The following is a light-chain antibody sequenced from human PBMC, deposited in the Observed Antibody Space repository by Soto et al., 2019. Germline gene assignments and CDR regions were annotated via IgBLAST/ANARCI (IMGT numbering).Light chain of an antibody. CDR3: QQGYP. J-gene: IGKJ2*01. CDR2: GAS. V-gene: IGKV3-20*01. CDR1: QSVSSSY. Sequence: EIVLTQSPGTLSLSPGERATLSCRASQSVSSSYLAWYQQKPGQAPRLLIYGASSRATGIPDRFSGSGPGTHFTLTISSLEAEDFAVYYCQQGYPFCQGTKLEIK.